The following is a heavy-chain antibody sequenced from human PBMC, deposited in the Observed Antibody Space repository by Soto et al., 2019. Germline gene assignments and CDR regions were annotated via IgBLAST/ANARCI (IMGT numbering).Heavy chain of an antibody. Sequence: QVQLVESGGGVVQPGRSLRLSCAASGFTFSSYAMHWVRQAPGKGLEWVAVISYDGSNKYYADSLKGRFTISRDNSKNTLYLQMNSLRAEDTAVYYCAGGARVWEVLPMQAFDIWGQGTMVTVSS. V-gene: IGHV3-30-3*01. J-gene: IGHJ3*02. CDR2: ISYDGSNK. CDR1: GFTFSSYA. D-gene: IGHD1-26*01. CDR3: AGGARVWEVLPMQAFDI.